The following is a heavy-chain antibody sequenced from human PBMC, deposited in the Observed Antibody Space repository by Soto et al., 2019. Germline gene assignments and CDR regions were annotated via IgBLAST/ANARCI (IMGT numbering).Heavy chain of an antibody. CDR2: ISGSGGST. CDR1: GFTFSSYA. Sequence: EVQLLESGGGLVQPGGSLRLSCAASGFTFSSYAMSWVRQAPGKGLEWVSAISGSGGSTYYADSVKGRFTISRDNSKNTLYLQMKSLRAEDTAVYYCASFEWLQFVEYFQHWGQGTLVTVSS. J-gene: IGHJ1*01. D-gene: IGHD5-12*01. CDR3: ASFEWLQFVEYFQH. V-gene: IGHV3-23*01.